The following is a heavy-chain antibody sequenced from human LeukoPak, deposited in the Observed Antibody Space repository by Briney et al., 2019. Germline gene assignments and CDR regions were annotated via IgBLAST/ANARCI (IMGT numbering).Heavy chain of an antibody. J-gene: IGHJ4*02. D-gene: IGHD4/OR15-4a*01. Sequence: GASVRVSCKASGYIFTGYYMHWVRQAPGQGLEWMGRINPNSGGTSYAQKFQGRVTMTRDTSISTAYMELSRLTYDDTAIYYCARAANSFYYYFDYWGQGALVTVSS. V-gene: IGHV1-2*06. CDR3: ARAANSFYYYFDY. CDR2: INPNSGGT. CDR1: GYIFTGYY.